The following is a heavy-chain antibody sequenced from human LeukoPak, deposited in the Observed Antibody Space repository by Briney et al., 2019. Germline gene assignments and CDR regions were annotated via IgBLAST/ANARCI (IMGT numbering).Heavy chain of an antibody. D-gene: IGHD2-15*01. CDR3: VTSYCSGGSCYSASGY. V-gene: IGHV3-74*01. J-gene: IGHJ4*02. Sequence: GGSLRLSCAASGFTFSSYWMHWVRQAPGKGLVWVSRINSDGSSTSYADSVKGRFTISRDNAKNTLYLQMNSLRTEDSAVYYCVTSYCSGGSCYSASGYWGQGTLVTVSS. CDR1: GFTFSSYW. CDR2: INSDGSST.